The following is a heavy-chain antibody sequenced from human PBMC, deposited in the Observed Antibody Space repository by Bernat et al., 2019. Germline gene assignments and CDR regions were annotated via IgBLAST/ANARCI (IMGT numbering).Heavy chain of an antibody. CDR2: IRQDGNEK. J-gene: IGHJ4*02. CDR1: GFSFSSYW. Sequence: EVQLVESGGGLVQPGGSLRLSCAAPGFSFSSYWMTLVRQAPGKGLEWVANIRQDGNEKYYVDCVKGRFTISRDNAKNSLYLQMSSLRAEDTAVYYCARDFKDFDYWGQGTLVTVSS. CDR3: ARDFKDFDY. V-gene: IGHV3-7*04.